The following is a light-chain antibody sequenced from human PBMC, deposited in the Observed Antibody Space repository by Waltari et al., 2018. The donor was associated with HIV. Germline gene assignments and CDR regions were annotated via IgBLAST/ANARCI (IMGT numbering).Light chain of an antibody. CDR1: KGISTW. J-gene: IGKJ4*01. CDR2: GAS. Sequence: DIQMTSSPRFMSAFVGDRVTITCRASKGISTWLAWYQQNPGKVAQLLIHGASSLHSGVPSRFNGSGSGTQFSLTISSLQSEDFATYYCQQTNGFLLTFGGGTTVE. CDR3: QQTNGFLLT. V-gene: IGKV1-12*01.